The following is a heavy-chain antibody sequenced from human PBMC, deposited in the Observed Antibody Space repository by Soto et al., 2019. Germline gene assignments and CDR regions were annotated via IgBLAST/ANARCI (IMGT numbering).Heavy chain of an antibody. J-gene: IGHJ6*02. D-gene: IGHD3-10*01. Sequence: GGSLRLSCAASGLTFSNYWMQWVRQAPGKGLVWVSRINSDGSSTSYADSVKGRFTISRDNAKNTLYLQMNSLRAEDTAVYYCARVVRSGSYPYYYYGMDVWGQGTTVTVSS. CDR3: ARVVRSGSYPYYYYGMDV. CDR2: INSDGSST. V-gene: IGHV3-74*01. CDR1: GLTFSNYW.